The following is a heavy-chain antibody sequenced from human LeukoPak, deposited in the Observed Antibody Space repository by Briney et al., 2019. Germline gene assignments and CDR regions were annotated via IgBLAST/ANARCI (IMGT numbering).Heavy chain of an antibody. CDR2: ISSSSNYI. CDR3: ARSGIKMVRGVIIKSPYHMDV. Sequence: GGSLRLSCAASGFTFSDYYMSWIRQAPGKGLEWVSSISSSSNYIYYADSVKGRFTISRDDAKNSLSLQMNSLRAEDTAVYYCARSGIKMVRGVIIKSPYHMDVWGKGTTVTVSS. CDR1: GFTFSDYY. J-gene: IGHJ6*03. D-gene: IGHD3-10*01. V-gene: IGHV3-11*06.